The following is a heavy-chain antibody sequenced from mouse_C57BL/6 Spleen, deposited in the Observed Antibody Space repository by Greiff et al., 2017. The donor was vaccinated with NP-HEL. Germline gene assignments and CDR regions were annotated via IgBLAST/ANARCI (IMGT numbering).Heavy chain of an antibody. CDR2: IWRGGST. CDR3: AKNSGYYGSSSYAMDY. Sequence: VKLVESGPGLVQPSQSLSITCTVSGFSLTSYGVHWVRQSPGKGLEWLGVIWRGGSTDYNAAFMSRLSITKDNSKSQVFFKMNSLQADDTAIYYCAKNSGYYGSSSYAMDYWGQGTSVTVSS. V-gene: IGHV2-5*01. CDR1: GFSLTSYG. J-gene: IGHJ4*01. D-gene: IGHD1-1*01.